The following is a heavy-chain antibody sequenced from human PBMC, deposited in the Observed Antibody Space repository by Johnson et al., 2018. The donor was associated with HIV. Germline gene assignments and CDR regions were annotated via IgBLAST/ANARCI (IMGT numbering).Heavy chain of an antibody. CDR3: AREYEAFDI. Sequence: VQLVESGGDVVRPGGSLRISCVASGFKLYEYDVSWVRQAPGKGLEWVSGINWNGGSRGYAASVKGRFTISRDNSKNTLYLQMNSLRAEDTAVYYCAREYEAFDIWGQGTMVTVSS. CDR2: INWNGGSR. J-gene: IGHJ3*02. V-gene: IGHV3-20*04. CDR1: GFKLYEYD.